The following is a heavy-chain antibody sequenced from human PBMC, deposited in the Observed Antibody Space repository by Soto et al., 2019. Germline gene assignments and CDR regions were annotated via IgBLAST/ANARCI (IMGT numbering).Heavy chain of an antibody. CDR1: GGSISNYY. D-gene: IGHD3-16*01. Sequence: QVQLQESGPGLVKPSETLSLTCSVSGGSISNYYWNWIRQPPGKGLEWIGYIYSSGSTNYNPSLKSPVTISIDTSKNQFSLKLTSVTAADTAVYYCARRGDWASDEFDYWGQGTLVTVSS. V-gene: IGHV4-59*08. J-gene: IGHJ4*02. CDR2: IYSSGST. CDR3: ARRGDWASDEFDY.